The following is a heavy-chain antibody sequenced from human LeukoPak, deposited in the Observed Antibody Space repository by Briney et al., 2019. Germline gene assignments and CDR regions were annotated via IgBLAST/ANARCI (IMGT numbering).Heavy chain of an antibody. D-gene: IGHD3-10*01. CDR1: GFTFSDYY. CDR2: ISHSSGFT. J-gene: IGHJ3*02. Sequence: KSGGSLRLSCAASGFTFSDYYMSWIRQAPGQGPEWVAYISHSSGFTNYADSVKGRFAISRDNAKNSLYLQMDSLRAEDTALYYCARDGGFGFLAVFDIWGQGTMVTVSS. V-gene: IGHV3-11*06. CDR3: ARDGGFGFLAVFDI.